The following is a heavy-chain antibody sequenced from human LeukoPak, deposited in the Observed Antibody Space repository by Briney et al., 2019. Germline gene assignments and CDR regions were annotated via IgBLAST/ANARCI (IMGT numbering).Heavy chain of an antibody. CDR2: ISGSISGSGGST. CDR3: AKEGIAVASFDY. CDR1: GFAFSAFA. V-gene: IGHV3-23*01. J-gene: IGHJ4*02. D-gene: IGHD6-19*01. Sequence: GGSLRLSCAASGFAFSAFAMSWVRQAPGKGLEWVSAISGSISGSGGSTYCADSVKGRFTISRDNSKNTLFLQLNSLRAEDTAVYYCAKEGIAVASFDYWGQGTLVTVSS.